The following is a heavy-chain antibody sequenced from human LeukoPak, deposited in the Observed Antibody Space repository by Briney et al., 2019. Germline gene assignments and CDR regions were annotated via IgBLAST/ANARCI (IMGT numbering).Heavy chain of an antibody. Sequence: GGSLGLSCAASGFTFSNYWMTWVRQAPGKGLEWVANIKQDGREKYYVDSVKGRFTISRDNAKNSLYLQMNSLRADDTAVYYGAPWCGLADYWAQGPLVTVSS. CDR3: APWCGLADY. CDR1: GFTFSNYW. D-gene: IGHD2-8*02. V-gene: IGHV3-7*01. J-gene: IGHJ4*02. CDR2: IKQDGREK.